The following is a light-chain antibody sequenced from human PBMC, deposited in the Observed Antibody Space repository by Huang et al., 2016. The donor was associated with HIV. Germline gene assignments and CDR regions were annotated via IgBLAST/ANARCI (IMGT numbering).Light chain of an antibody. CDR3: MQGTHWPYT. Sequence: DVVMTQSPLYLPVTLGQPASISCRSSQSLVHSDGDTYLTWFQQRLGQSPRRLLYKVSNRDSGVPDRFSGSGSGTDFTLKISRVEGEDVGVYYCMQGTHWPYTFGQGTKLDIK. CDR2: KVS. J-gene: IGKJ2*01. V-gene: IGKV2-30*02. CDR1: QSLVHSDGDTY.